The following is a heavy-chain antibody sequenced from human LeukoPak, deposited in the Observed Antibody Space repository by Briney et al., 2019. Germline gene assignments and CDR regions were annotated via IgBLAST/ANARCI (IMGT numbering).Heavy chain of an antibody. CDR2: INPNSGGT. CDR1: GYTFTGYY. D-gene: IGHD3-22*01. V-gene: IGHV1-2*02. CDR3: ARVGYDSSGYHTGYFDY. Sequence: ASVKVSCKASGYTFTGYYMHWVRQAPGQGLEWMGWINPNSGGTNYAQTFQGRVSMTRDTSISTGYMELSRLRSEDTAVYYCARVGYDSSGYHTGYFDYWGQGTLVTVSS. J-gene: IGHJ4*02.